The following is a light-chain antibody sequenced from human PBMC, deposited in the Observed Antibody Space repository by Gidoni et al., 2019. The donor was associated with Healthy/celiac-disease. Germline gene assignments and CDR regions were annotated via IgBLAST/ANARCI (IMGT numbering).Light chain of an antibody. CDR2: GAS. CDR3: QQYGSSPWT. Sequence: GTLSLSPGERATLSCRASQSVSSSYLAWYQQKPGQAPRLLIYGASSRATGIPDRFSGSGSGTDFTLTISRLEPEDFAVYYCQQYGSSPWTFXQXTKVEIK. J-gene: IGKJ1*01. V-gene: IGKV3-20*01. CDR1: QSVSSSY.